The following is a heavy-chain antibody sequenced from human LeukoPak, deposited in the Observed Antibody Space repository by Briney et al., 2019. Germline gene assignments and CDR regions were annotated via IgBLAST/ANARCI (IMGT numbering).Heavy chain of an antibody. CDR3: AKGHTPDYGDYGRNFAFDY. CDR1: GFSFDDYV. V-gene: IGHV3-43D*03. J-gene: IGHJ4*02. D-gene: IGHD4-17*01. Sequence: PGGSLRLSCAASGFSFDDYVIHWVRQAPEKGLEWVSLISWDGGRTYYADSVKGRFTIYRDNNKNFLYLQMNSLRTEDTAFYYCAKGHTPDYGDYGRNFAFDYWGQGTLVTVSS. CDR2: ISWDGGRT.